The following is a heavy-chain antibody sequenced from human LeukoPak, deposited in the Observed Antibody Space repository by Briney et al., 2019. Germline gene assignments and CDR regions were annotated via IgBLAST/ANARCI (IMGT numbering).Heavy chain of an antibody. J-gene: IGHJ6*02. V-gene: IGHV3-48*02. D-gene: IGHD6-19*01. CDR1: GFTFSSYS. CDR3: ARRVRSGEWLVQYGMDV. CDR2: ISSSSSTI. Sequence: GGSLRLSCAASGFTFSSYSMNWVRQAPGKGLEWVSYISSSSSTIYYADSVKGRFTISRDNAKNSLYLQMNSLRDEDTAVYYCARRVRSGEWLVQYGMDVWGQGTTVTVSS.